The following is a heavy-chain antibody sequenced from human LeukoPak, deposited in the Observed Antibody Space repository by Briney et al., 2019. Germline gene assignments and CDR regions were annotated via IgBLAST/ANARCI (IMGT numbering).Heavy chain of an antibody. CDR3: AGYDSSGSDAFDI. Sequence: PSETLSLTCTVSGGSISSSSYYWGWIRQPPGKGLEWIGSIYYSGSTYYNPSLKSRVTISVDTSKNQFSLKLSSVTAADTAVYYCAGYDSSGSDAFDIWGQGTMVTVSS. CDR1: GGSISSSSYY. CDR2: IYYSGST. V-gene: IGHV4-39*01. D-gene: IGHD3-22*01. J-gene: IGHJ3*02.